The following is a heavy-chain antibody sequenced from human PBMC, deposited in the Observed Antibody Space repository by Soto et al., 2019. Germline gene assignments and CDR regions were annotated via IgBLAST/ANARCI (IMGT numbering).Heavy chain of an antibody. CDR3: ARSPPPLGRFDS. J-gene: IGHJ5*01. V-gene: IGHV1-3*01. Sequence: QLVQSGAEVKKPGASVKVSCKASGYTFANYAMQWVRQAPGQRLGWMGWINGGSGSTRYSQNFQGRLTITRDSSANTVYMELSSLRSGDTAIYYCARSPPPLGRFDSWGQGTLVTVSS. CDR2: INGGSGST. CDR1: GYTFANYA.